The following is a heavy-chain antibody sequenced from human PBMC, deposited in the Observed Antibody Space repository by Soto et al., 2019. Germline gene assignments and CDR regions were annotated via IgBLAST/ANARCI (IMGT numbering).Heavy chain of an antibody. J-gene: IGHJ5*02. CDR1: GSTFTGYY. Sequence: ASVKVSCKASGSTFTGYYMHWVRQAPGQGLEWMGWINPNSGGTNYAQKFQGRVTMTRDTSISTAYMELSRLRSDDTAVYYCARDLSAPYKITTNVDPWGQGTLVTVS. V-gene: IGHV1-2*02. CDR3: ARDLSAPYKITTNVDP. D-gene: IGHD3-22*01. CDR2: INPNSGGT.